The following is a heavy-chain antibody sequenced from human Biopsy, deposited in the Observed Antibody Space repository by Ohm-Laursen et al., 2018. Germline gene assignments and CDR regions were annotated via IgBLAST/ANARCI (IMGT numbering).Heavy chain of an antibody. D-gene: IGHD2-21*02. CDR3: ARGPHGDNAGAFDV. CDR2: FSHTGTT. J-gene: IGHJ3*01. Sequence: PPGTLSLTCTVSGGSISSNYYYWGWIRQPPGKGLEWVGEFSHTGTTIYNPSLKSRLTISVDKSKNHFSLRLTSVTAADTATYFCARGPHGDNAGAFDVWGQGTVVTVSS. V-gene: IGHV4-39*07. CDR1: GGSISSNYYY.